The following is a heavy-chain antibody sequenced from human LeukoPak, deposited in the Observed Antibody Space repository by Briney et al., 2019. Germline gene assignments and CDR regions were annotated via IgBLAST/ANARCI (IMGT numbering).Heavy chain of an antibody. J-gene: IGHJ3*02. CDR3: ARVLNSGRSYPFNI. CDR2: ITTSDGNT. Sequence: GGSLRLSCAASGFTFSSYTMSWVRQAPGKGLEWVLTITTSDGNTYYADSVKGRFTISRDNTKNTLYLQMNSLRPEDTAVYSCARVLNSGRSYPFNIWGQGTMVTVSA. D-gene: IGHD1-26*01. CDR1: GFTFSSYT. V-gene: IGHV3-23*01.